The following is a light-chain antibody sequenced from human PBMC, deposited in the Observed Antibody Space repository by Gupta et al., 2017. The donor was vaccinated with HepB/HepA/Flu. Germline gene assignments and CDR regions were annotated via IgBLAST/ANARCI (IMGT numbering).Light chain of an antibody. Sequence: GQAPELVVLDNSDRPSGIPERFSGSNSWNTATLTISRVEAGDEADYYCHVWHKDIDDLYVFGTGTKVTVL. CDR3: HVWHKDIDDLYV. V-gene: IGLV3-21*02. CDR2: DNS. J-gene: IGLJ1*01.